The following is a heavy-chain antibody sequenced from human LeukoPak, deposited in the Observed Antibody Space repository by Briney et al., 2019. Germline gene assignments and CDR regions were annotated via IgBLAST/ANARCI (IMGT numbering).Heavy chain of an antibody. Sequence: ASVKVSCKLSGYTLTELSMNWVRQAPGKGLEWLGGFEPEHGETIYAQKFQGRVTVAEDTSSDTGYMELSSLRFEDMAIYYCAIGAAFDPLTFDFWGQGTLVTVSS. CDR1: GYTLTELS. D-gene: IGHD4/OR15-4a*01. CDR3: AIGAAFDPLTFDF. J-gene: IGHJ4*02. V-gene: IGHV1-24*01. CDR2: FEPEHGET.